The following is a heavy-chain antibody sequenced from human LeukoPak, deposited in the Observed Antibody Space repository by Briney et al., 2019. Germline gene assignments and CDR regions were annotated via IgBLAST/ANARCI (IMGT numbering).Heavy chain of an antibody. V-gene: IGHV1-18*04. CDR2: ISAYNGNT. CDR3: ARADNIVVVVAALDY. Sequence: GASVKVSCKASGHTFTGYYMHWVRQAPGQGLEWMGWISAYNGNTNYAQKLQGRVTMTTDTSTSTAYMELRSLRSDDTAVYYCARADNIVVVVAALDYWGQGTLVTVSS. J-gene: IGHJ4*02. D-gene: IGHD2-15*01. CDR1: GHTFTGYY.